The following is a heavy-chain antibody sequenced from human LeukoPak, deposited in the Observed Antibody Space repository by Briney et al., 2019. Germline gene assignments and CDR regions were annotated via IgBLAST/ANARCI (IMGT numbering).Heavy chain of an antibody. Sequence: PGGSLRLSCAASGFTFSSYSMNWVRQAPGKGLEWVSSISSSSSYIYYADSVKGRFTIPRDNAKNSLYLQMNSLRAEDTAVYYCARVNGYSGYDRQDYWGQGTLVTVSS. V-gene: IGHV3-21*01. CDR3: ARVNGYSGYDRQDY. CDR2: ISSSSSYI. D-gene: IGHD5-12*01. J-gene: IGHJ4*02. CDR1: GFTFSSYS.